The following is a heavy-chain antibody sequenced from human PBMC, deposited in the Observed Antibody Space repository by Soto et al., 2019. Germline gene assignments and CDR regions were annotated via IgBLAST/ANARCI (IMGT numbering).Heavy chain of an antibody. CDR1: GGTFSSYA. CDR2: IIPIFGTA. CDR3: ASPRGELLHYYYGMDV. V-gene: IGHV1-69*01. J-gene: IGHJ6*02. D-gene: IGHD1-26*01. Sequence: QVQLVQSGAEVKKPGSSVKVSCKASGGTFSSYAISWVRQAPGQGLEWMGGIIPIFGTANYAQTFQGRVTITADESTSTAYMELSSLRSEDTAVYYCASPRGELLHYYYGMDVWGQGTTVTVSS.